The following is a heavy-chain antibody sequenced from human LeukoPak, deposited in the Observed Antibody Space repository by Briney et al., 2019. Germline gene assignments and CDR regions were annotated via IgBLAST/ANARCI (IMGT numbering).Heavy chain of an antibody. CDR2: ISSSGTSI. CDR1: GFTFSAYN. CDR3: ARHTGPYYSSGSYGLDV. D-gene: IGHD3-10*01. J-gene: IGHJ6*02. Sequence: GGSLRLSCAASGFTFSAYNMNWVRQAPGKGLEWVSSISSSGTSIYYAESPKGRFTISRDNAKNSLYLQMNSLRAEDTAVYYCARHTGPYYSSGSYGLDVWGQGTTVIVSS. V-gene: IGHV3-21*01.